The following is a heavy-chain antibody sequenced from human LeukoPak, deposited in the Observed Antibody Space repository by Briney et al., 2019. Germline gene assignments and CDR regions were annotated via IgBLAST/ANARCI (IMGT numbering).Heavy chain of an antibody. Sequence: SGGSLRLSCAASGFTFSSYSMNWVRQAPGKGLEWVSSISSSSSYIYYADSVKGRFTISRDNAKNSLYLQMNSLRAEDTAVYYCAREGYCSSTSCPFDYWGQGTLVTVSS. D-gene: IGHD2-2*01. CDR2: ISSSSSYI. J-gene: IGHJ4*02. CDR1: GFTFSSYS. CDR3: AREGYCSSTSCPFDY. V-gene: IGHV3-21*01.